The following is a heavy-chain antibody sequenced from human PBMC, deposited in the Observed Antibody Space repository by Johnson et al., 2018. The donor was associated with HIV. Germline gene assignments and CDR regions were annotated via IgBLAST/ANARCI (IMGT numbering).Heavy chain of an antibody. Sequence: MQLVESGGDLVQPGGSLRLSCADSGFTVSSNYMSWVRQAPGKGLEWVSVIYSGGKTYYADSVKGRFTISRDNSKNTLYLQMNSLKAEDTAVYYCVSSGCQRCAFDIWGQGTMVTVSS. CDR1: GFTVSSNY. V-gene: IGHV3-66*01. CDR2: IYSGGKT. D-gene: IGHD6-19*01. CDR3: VSSGCQRCAFDI. J-gene: IGHJ3*02.